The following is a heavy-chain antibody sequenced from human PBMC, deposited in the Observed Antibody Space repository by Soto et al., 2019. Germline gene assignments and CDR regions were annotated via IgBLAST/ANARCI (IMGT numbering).Heavy chain of an antibody. Sequence: QVQLVESGGGVVQPGRSLRLSCAASGFIFSNYVMYWVRQAPGKGLEWVAFMSYDGTTKSYADSVKGRFTIARDDSQNTLYLQMNSLKPEDTGVYYCTREVVWSPYFAYWGPGALVTVSS. J-gene: IGHJ4*02. CDR2: MSYDGTTK. CDR1: GFIFSNYV. D-gene: IGHD2-2*01. V-gene: IGHV3-30-3*01. CDR3: TREVVWSPYFAY.